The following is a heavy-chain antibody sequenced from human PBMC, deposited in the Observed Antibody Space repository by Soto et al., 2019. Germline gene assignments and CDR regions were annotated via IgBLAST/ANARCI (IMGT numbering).Heavy chain of an antibody. Sequence: QVQLVESGGGVVQPGKSLRLSCAASGFTFSTYGMHWVRQAPGKGLEWVAVIWYDGSNKYHGDSLKGRFTISRDNSKNTLYLQITNLRAEDTAVYYCGRDGAWGDRAMGDSWGHGTLVTVSS. V-gene: IGHV3-33*01. CDR3: GRDGAWGDRAMGDS. D-gene: IGHD5-18*01. J-gene: IGHJ5*01. CDR1: GFTFSTYG. CDR2: IWYDGSNK.